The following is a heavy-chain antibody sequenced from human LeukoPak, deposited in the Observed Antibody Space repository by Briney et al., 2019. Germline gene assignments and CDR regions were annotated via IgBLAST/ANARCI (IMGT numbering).Heavy chain of an antibody. CDR2: INHSGST. V-gene: IGHV4-34*01. CDR1: AGSFSGYY. J-gene: IGHJ6*02. D-gene: IGHD1-1*01. Sequence: SETLSLTCAVYAGSFSGYYWSWIRQPPGKGLEWIGEINHSGSTNYNPSLKSRVTISVDTSKNQFSLKLSSVTAADTAVYYCARVGGTNYYYYGMDVWGQGTTVTASS. CDR3: ARVGGTNYYYYGMDV.